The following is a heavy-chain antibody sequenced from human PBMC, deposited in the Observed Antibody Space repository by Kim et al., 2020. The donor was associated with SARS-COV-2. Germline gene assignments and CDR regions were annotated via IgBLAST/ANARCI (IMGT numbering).Heavy chain of an antibody. CDR3: AGDLPGGDDYGDYYYYGMDV. D-gene: IGHD4-17*01. CDR2: IIPIFGTA. CDR1: GGTFSSYA. V-gene: IGHV1-69*13. Sequence: SVKVSCKASGGTFSSYAISWVRQAPGQGLEWMGGIIPIFGTANYAQKFQGRVTITADESTSTAYMELSSLRSEDTAVYYCAGDLPGGDDYGDYYYYGMDVWGQGTTVTVSS. J-gene: IGHJ6*02.